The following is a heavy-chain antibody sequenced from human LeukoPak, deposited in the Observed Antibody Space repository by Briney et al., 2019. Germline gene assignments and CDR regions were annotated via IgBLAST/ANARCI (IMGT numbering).Heavy chain of an antibody. V-gene: IGHV4-34*01. J-gene: IGHJ4*02. D-gene: IGHD2-2*01. CDR3: ARGPPRGIVVVPAAVGDY. CDR2: INHSGST. CDR1: GGSFSGYY. Sequence: SETLSLTCAVYGGSFSGYYWSWIRQPPGKGLEWIGEINHSGSTNYNPSLKSRVTISVDTSKNQFSVKLSSVTAADTAVYYCARGPPRGIVVVPAAVGDYWGQGTLVTVSS.